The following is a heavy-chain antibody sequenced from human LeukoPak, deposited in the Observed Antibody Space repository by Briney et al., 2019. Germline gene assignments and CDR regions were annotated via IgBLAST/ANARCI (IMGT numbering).Heavy chain of an antibody. Sequence: PGGSLRLSCAASGFTFSDYYMSWIRQAPGKGLEWVSYIRSSGSTIYYADSVKGRFTISRDNAKNPLYLQMNSLRAEDTAVYYCARVDCSSTSCYEFDYWGQGTLVTVSS. CDR1: GFTFSDYY. V-gene: IGHV3-11*04. D-gene: IGHD2-2*01. CDR3: ARVDCSSTSCYEFDY. CDR2: IRSSGSTI. J-gene: IGHJ4*02.